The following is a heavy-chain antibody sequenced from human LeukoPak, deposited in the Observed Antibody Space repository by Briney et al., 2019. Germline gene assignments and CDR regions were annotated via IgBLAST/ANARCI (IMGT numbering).Heavy chain of an antibody. Sequence: GGSLRLSCAASGFTFSSYALSWVRQAPGKGLEWVSGNSGSGGSTNYADSVKGRFTISRDNSKNTLYHQMNSLRAEDTAVYYCASHRGYSDGYYFDNWGQGTLVTVSS. J-gene: IGHJ4*02. CDR1: GFTFSSYA. D-gene: IGHD5-18*01. CDR2: NSGSGGST. CDR3: ASHRGYSDGYYFDN. V-gene: IGHV3-23*01.